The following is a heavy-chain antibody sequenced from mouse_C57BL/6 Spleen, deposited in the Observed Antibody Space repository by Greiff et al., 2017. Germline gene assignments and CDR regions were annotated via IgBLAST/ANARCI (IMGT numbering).Heavy chain of an antibody. V-gene: IGHV1-7*01. D-gene: IGHD2-10*02. CDR2: INPSSGYT. CDR1: GYTFTSYW. CDR3: ERGMGTDY. Sequence: VQLQQSGAELAKPGASVKLCCKASGYTFTSYWMHWVKQRPGQGLEWIGYINPSSGYTNYNQKFKDKATVTADKSSSTAYMQLSSLTYEDSAVYCCERGMGTDYWGQGTTLTVSS. J-gene: IGHJ2*01.